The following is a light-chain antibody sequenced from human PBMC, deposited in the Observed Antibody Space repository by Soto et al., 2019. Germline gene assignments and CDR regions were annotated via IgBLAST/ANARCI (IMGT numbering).Light chain of an antibody. CDR3: QHYNNWPPWT. CDR2: GAS. CDR1: QSVSSN. Sequence: ETVMTQSPATLSVSPGERVTLSCRASQSVSSNLAWYQQKPGQPPRLLIYGASTRATGIPARFGGSGSETEFTLTISTLQSEDFAVYYCQHYNNWPPWTFGQWTKVEVK. V-gene: IGKV3-15*01. J-gene: IGKJ1*01.